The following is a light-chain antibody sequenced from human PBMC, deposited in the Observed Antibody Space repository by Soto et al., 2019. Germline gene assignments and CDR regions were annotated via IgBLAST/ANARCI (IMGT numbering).Light chain of an antibody. Sequence: DIQMTQSPSSLSASVGDRVTITCQASQSISTYLNWYQQKPGKAPKLLIYAASSLQSGVPSRFSGSGSGTDFTLTIISLQPEDFATYYCQQSYSTLLITFGQGTRLEI. CDR2: AAS. V-gene: IGKV1-39*01. J-gene: IGKJ5*01. CDR1: QSISTY. CDR3: QQSYSTLLIT.